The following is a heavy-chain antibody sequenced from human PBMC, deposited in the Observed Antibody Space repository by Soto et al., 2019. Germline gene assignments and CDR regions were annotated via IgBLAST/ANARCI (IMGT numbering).Heavy chain of an antibody. V-gene: IGHV3-48*03. J-gene: IGHJ4*02. D-gene: IGHD1-26*01. CDR1: GFTFSSYE. Sequence: PGGSLRLSCAASGFTFSSYEMNWVRQAPGKGLEWVSYISSSGSTINYADSVKGRFTISRDNAKNSLFLQMNSLRAEDTAVYYCTRDSLSGSYSDYWGQGTLVTVSS. CDR2: ISSSGSTI. CDR3: TRDSLSGSYSDY.